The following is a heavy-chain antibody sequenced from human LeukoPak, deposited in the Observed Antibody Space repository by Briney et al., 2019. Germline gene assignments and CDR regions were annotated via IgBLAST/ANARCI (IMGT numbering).Heavy chain of an antibody. J-gene: IGHJ4*02. CDR3: ARDHHYYDSSGYLDY. Sequence: PGRSLRLSCAASGFTFSSYWMSWVRQAPGKGLEWVANIKQDGSEKYYVDSVKGRFTISRDNAKNSLYLQMNSLRAEDTAVYYCARDHHYYDSSGYLDYWGQGTLVTVSS. D-gene: IGHD3-22*01. CDR2: IKQDGSEK. V-gene: IGHV3-7*01. CDR1: GFTFSSYW.